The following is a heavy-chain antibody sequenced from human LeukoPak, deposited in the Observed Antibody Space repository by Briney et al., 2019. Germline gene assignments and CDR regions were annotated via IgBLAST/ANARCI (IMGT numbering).Heavy chain of an antibody. CDR1: GDSISTSNSY. J-gene: IGHJ6*03. CDR3: ARGVRYFDFYSYFYMDV. D-gene: IGHD3-9*01. V-gene: IGHV4-39*07. Sequence: LETLSLTCTVSGDSISTSNSYWGWIRQPPGKGLEWIGEINHSGTTSYNPSLKSRVTISVDTSKKQFSLKLDSVTAADTAVYFCARGVRYFDFYSYFYMDVWGKGTTVAISS. CDR2: INHSGTT.